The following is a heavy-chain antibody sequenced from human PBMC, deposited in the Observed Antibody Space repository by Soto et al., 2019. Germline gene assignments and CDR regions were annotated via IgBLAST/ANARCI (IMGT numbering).Heavy chain of an antibody. V-gene: IGHV3-23*01. CDR3: EARSTMVRGANN. CDR2: ISGSGGST. J-gene: IGHJ4*02. Sequence: EVQLLESGGGLVQPGGSLRLSCAASGFTFSSYAMSWVRQAPGKGLEWVSAISGSGGSTYYADSVKGRFTISRDNSKNTLYLQRNSLRAEDTAVYYCEARSTMVRGANNWGQGTLGTVSS. CDR1: GFTFSSYA. D-gene: IGHD3-10*01.